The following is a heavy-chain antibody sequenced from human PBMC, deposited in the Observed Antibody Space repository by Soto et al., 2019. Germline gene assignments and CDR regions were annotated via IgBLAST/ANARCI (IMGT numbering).Heavy chain of an antibody. CDR1: GYIFTDYW. CDR3: ARRPGHRKTGGPYYPVS. V-gene: IGHV5-51*01. Sequence: PGESLKISCKGSGYIFTDYWINWVRQVPGKGLEWMGIIYPDDSDTRYSPSFQGQVTISVDKSIRTAYLQWSDLKASDTAIYYCARRPGHRKTGGPYYPVSWGQGTLLTVSS. CDR2: IYPDDSDT. J-gene: IGHJ4*02. D-gene: IGHD7-27*01.